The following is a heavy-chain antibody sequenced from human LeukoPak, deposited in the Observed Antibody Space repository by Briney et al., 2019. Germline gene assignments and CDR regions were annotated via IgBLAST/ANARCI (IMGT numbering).Heavy chain of an antibody. CDR3: AGSSYSDTTAYYPYYFDH. CDR2: IYPGDSDI. V-gene: IGHV5-51*01. D-gene: IGHD3-22*01. CDR1: GYSFTSYW. J-gene: IGHJ4*02. Sequence: GESLKISCQGSGYSFTSYWIGWVRQMPGKSLEWMGIIYPGDSDIRYSPSFQGQVTISADKSISTAFLQWSSLRASDTAMYFCAGSSYSDTTAYYPYYFDHWGQGTLVTVSS.